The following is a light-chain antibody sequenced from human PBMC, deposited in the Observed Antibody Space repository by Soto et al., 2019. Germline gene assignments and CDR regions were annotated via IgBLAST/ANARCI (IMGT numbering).Light chain of an antibody. CDR1: QSVSSN. CDR2: DAS. Sequence: EIVMTQSPATLSVSPGERATLSCRASQSVSSNLAWYQQKPGQAPRLLIYDASTRATGIPARFSGSGSGTEFNHTISSLQSEDFAVYYCQQYNNWPLTFGGGTNVEIK. CDR3: QQYNNWPLT. V-gene: IGKV3-15*01. J-gene: IGKJ4*01.